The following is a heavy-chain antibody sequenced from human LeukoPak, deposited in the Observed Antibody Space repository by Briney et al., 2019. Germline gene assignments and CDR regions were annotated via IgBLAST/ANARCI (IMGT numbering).Heavy chain of an antibody. D-gene: IGHD6-6*01. CDR3: ARGEWSSSPFDY. Sequence: GGSLRLSCAATGFTFSKYGMNWVRQAPGKGLEWVSFISSSSSYIYYADTMKGRFTISRDNAKNSLYLQMNSLKAEDTAVYYCARGEWSSSPFDYWGQGTLVTVSS. CDR1: GFTFSKYG. CDR2: ISSSSSYI. J-gene: IGHJ4*02. V-gene: IGHV3-21*01.